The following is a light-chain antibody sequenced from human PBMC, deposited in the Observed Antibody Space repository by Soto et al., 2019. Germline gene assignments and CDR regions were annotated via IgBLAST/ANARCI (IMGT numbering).Light chain of an antibody. J-gene: IGLJ1*01. V-gene: IGLV2-8*01. CDR3: SSYAGINNLGV. CDR1: SSDVGGYKY. CDR2: EVN. Sequence: QSALTQPPSASGSPGQSVTISCTGTSSDVGGYKYVSWYQQHPGKAPKLMIFEVNNRPSGVPDRFSGSKSGHTASLTVSGLPAEDEADYYCSSYAGINNLGVFGTGTKLTVL.